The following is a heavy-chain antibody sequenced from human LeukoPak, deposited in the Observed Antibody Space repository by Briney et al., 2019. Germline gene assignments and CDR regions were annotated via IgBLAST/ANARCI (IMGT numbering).Heavy chain of an antibody. CDR3: ASLPWGVRGLIIQDFHY. D-gene: IGHD3-10*01. Sequence: SETLSLTCAVSGGSISSSNWWSWVRQPPGKGLEWIGEIYHSGSTNYNPSLKSRVTISVDKSKNQFSLKLSSVTAADTAVYYCASLPWGVRGLIIQDFHYWGQGTLVTVSS. V-gene: IGHV4-4*02. CDR1: GGSISSSNW. J-gene: IGHJ4*02. CDR2: IYHSGST.